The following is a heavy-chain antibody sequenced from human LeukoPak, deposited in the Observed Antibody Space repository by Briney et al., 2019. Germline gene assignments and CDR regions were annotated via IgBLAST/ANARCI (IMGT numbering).Heavy chain of an antibody. CDR3: ARQITDQSSGYDSIDY. Sequence: GESLKISCRASGYRFTTYWIAWVRQMPGKGLEWMGIIYPGDSDTRYSPSFEGQVTISADKSITTAYLRWSSLKASDTAMYYCARQITDQSSGYDSIDYWGQGTLVTVSS. J-gene: IGHJ4*02. V-gene: IGHV5-51*01. CDR2: IYPGDSDT. CDR1: GYRFTTYW. D-gene: IGHD5-12*01.